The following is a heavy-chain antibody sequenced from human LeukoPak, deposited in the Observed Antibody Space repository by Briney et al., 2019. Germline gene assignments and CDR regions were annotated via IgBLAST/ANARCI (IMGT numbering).Heavy chain of an antibody. CDR1: GFTFSSYA. J-gene: IGHJ4*02. CDR3: AREGERNSSGWYVPRPLGY. V-gene: IGHV3-30*07. CDR2: ISYDGSNK. D-gene: IGHD6-19*01. Sequence: GGSLRLSCAASGFTFSSYAMHWVRQAPGKGLEWVAVISYDGSNKYYADSVKGRFTISRDNAKNSLYLQMNSLRAEDTAVYYCAREGERNSSGWYVPRPLGYWGQGTLVTVSS.